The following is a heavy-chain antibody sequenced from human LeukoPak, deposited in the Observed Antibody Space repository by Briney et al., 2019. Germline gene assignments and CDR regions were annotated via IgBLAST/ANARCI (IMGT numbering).Heavy chain of an antibody. V-gene: IGHV4-31*03. J-gene: IGHJ4*02. D-gene: IGHD3-22*01. Sequence: PSETLSLTCTVSGGSISSGGYYWSWIRQHPGKGLGWIGYIYYSGSTYYNPSLKSRVTISVDTSKNQFSLKLSSVTAADTAVYYCARVRPYYYDSSGYQWGQGTLVTVSS. CDR1: GGSISSGGYY. CDR3: ARVRPYYYDSSGYQ. CDR2: IYYSGST.